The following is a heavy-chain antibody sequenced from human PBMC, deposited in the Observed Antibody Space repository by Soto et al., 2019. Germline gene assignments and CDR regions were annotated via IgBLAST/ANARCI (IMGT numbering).Heavy chain of an antibody. J-gene: IGHJ5*02. CDR3: ARETYGDYVGYFDP. CDR1: GGSISSYY. D-gene: IGHD4-17*01. V-gene: IGHV4-59*12. Sequence: PSETLSLTCPVSGGSISSYYWSWIRQPPGKGLEWIGYIYYSGSTNYNPSLKSRVTISVDTSKNQFSLKLSSVTAADTAVYYCARETYGDYVGYFDPWGRGTLVTVSS. CDR2: IYYSGST.